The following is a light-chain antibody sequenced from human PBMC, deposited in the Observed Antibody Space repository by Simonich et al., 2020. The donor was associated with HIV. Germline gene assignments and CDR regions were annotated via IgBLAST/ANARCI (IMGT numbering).Light chain of an antibody. CDR3: SSYTSSSTWV. CDR2: EAN. V-gene: IGLV2-14*01. CDR1: SSDVGGYNY. Sequence: QSALTQPASVSGSPGQSITISCTGTSSDVGGYNYVSWYQQHPGKAPKLMIYEANQRPSGVSNRFSGSNSGNTASLTISGLQAEDEADYYCSSYTSSSTWVFGGGTKLTVL. J-gene: IGLJ3*02.